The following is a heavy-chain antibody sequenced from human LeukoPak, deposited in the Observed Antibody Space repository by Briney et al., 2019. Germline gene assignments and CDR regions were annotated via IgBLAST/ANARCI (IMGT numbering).Heavy chain of an antibody. J-gene: IGHJ1*01. CDR1: GFTFSSYA. CDR3: AKDRGYSCGRYFQH. V-gene: IGHV3-23*01. CDR2: ISGSGGST. D-gene: IGHD5-18*01. Sequence: GGSLRVSCAASGFTFSSYAMSWVRQAPGKGLEWGSAISGSGGSTYYADSVKGRFTISRDNSKNTLYLQMNSLRAEDTAVYYCAKDRGYSCGRYFQHWGQGTLVTVSS.